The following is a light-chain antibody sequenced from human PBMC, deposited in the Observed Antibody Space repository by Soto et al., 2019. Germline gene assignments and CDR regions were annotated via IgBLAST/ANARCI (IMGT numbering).Light chain of an antibody. V-gene: IGKV3-20*01. J-gene: IGKJ1*01. Sequence: EIVLTQSPGTLSLSPGERATLSCMASQSVSSNYLAWYQQKPGQAPRLLIYGASSRATGIPVRFSGSGSGTDFTLTISRLEPEDFAVFYCQQYGSAPQTFGQGTKVDIK. CDR1: QSVSSNY. CDR3: QQYGSAPQT. CDR2: GAS.